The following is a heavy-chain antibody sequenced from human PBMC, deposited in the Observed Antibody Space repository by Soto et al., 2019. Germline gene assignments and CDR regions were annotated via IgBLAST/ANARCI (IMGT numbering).Heavy chain of an antibody. Sequence: PVGSLRLSCAASGFTFSSYWMHWVRQAPGKGLVWVSRINSDGSSTNYADFVKGRFAISRDNAKNTLYLQMNSLRVEDTAVYYCSRVGGSTWHWGQGTLVTAPQ. D-gene: IGHD1-26*01. CDR1: GFTFSSYW. V-gene: IGHV3-74*01. CDR2: INSDGSST. CDR3: SRVGGSTWH. J-gene: IGHJ4*02.